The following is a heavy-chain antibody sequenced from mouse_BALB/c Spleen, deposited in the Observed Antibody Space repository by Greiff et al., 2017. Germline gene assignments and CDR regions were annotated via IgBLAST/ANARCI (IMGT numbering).Heavy chain of an antibody. CDR1: GFSLTSYG. J-gene: IGHJ3*01. CDR3: ARDYHYGSGYVAY. D-gene: IGHD1-1*01. V-gene: IGHV2-2*02. Sequence: QVQLQQSGPGLVQPSQSLSITCTVSGFSLTSYGVHWVRQSPGKGLEWLGVIWSGGSTDYNAAFISRLSISKDNSKSQVFFKMNSLQANDTAIYYCARDYHYGSGYVAYWGQGTLVTVSA. CDR2: IWSGGST.